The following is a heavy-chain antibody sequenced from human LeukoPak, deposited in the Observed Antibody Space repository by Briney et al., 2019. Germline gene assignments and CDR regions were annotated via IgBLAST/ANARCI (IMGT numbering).Heavy chain of an antibody. V-gene: IGHV4-59*08. CDR1: GPSISSYY. D-gene: IGHD3-22*01. CDR2: TYYSGST. CDR3: ARHYYDRTGYFYQDY. Sequence: SETLSLTCTLSGPSISSYYGSWIRQPPGKGLEWIGYTYYSGSTDYNPSLKRRVTISVDTSKNQFSLKLTSVTAADTAVYYCARHYYDRTGYFYQDYWGQGTLVTVSS. J-gene: IGHJ4*02.